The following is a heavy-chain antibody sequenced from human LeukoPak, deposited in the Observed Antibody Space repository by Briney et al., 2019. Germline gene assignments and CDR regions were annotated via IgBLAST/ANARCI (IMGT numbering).Heavy chain of an antibody. CDR1: GFAFSAFA. CDR2: ISTSSNYI. J-gene: IGHJ4*02. Sequence: GGSQRLSCVASGFAFSAFAMNWVRQAPGKGLEWVSSISTSSNYIYYADSVKGRFTISRDNAKNSLYLQMNSLRAEDTAVYYCARDRSAPPSDYWGQGTLVTVSS. CDR3: ARDRSAPPSDY. V-gene: IGHV3-21*01.